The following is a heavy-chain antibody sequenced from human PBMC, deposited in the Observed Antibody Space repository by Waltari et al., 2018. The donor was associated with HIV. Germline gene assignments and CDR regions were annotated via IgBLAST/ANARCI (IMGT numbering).Heavy chain of an antibody. Sequence: QLQLQESGPGLVKPSETLSLTCTVSGGSISSSSYYWGWFRQPPGKGLEWIGSIYYSGSTYYNPSLKSRVTISVDTSKNQFSLKLSSVTAADTAVYYCARDSGSYYYYGMDVWGQGTTVTVSS. V-gene: IGHV4-39*07. J-gene: IGHJ6*02. CDR1: GGSISSSSYY. CDR2: IYYSGST. CDR3: ARDSGSYYYYGMDV. D-gene: IGHD7-27*01.